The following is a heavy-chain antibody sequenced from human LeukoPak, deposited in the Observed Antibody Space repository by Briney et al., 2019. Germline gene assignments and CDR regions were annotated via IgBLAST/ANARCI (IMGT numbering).Heavy chain of an antibody. D-gene: IGHD3-10*01. Sequence: ASVKVSCKASGGTFSSYAISWVRQAPGQGLEWMGGINPIFGTPNYAQNFQGRVTITADESTTIAYMELSSLRSEDTAVYYCARAWFGDPTHYYFDYWGQGTLVTVSS. CDR2: INPIFGTP. J-gene: IGHJ4*02. V-gene: IGHV1-69*13. CDR3: ARAWFGDPTHYYFDY. CDR1: GGTFSSYA.